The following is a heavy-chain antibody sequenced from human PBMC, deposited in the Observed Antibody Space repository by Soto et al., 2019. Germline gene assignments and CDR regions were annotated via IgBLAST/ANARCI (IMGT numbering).Heavy chain of an antibody. V-gene: IGHV1-69*13. J-gene: IGHJ5*02. CDR1: GGTFSSYA. D-gene: IGHD6-13*01. CDR3: ASGRWAAAGSFST. Sequence: GASVKVSCKASGGTFSSYAISWVRQAPGQGLEWMGGIIPIFGTANYAQKFQGRVTITADESTSTAYMELSSLRSEDTAVYYCASGRWAAAGSFSTWGQGTLVIVSS. CDR2: IIPIFGTA.